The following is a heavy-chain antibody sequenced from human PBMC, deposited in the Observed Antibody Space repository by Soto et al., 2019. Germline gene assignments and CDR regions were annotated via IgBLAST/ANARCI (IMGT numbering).Heavy chain of an antibody. J-gene: IGHJ5*02. D-gene: IGHD2-15*01. Sequence: GASVKVSCKASGYTFSDYYIHWVRQAPGQGLEWMGWINPNSGGTKYAPKFQGGVTMTRDTSITTAYMELRSLRSDDTAVYYCARDGGYCSGGSCYSVVNWFDPWGQGTLVTVSS. CDR1: GYTFSDYY. CDR2: INPNSGGT. CDR3: ARDGGYCSGGSCYSVVNWFDP. V-gene: IGHV1-2*02.